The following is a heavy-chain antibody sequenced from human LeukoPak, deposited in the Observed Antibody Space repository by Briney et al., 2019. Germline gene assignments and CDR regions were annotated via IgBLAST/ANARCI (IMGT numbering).Heavy chain of an antibody. CDR2: IYYSGST. V-gene: IGHV4-39*01. D-gene: IGHD3-22*01. Sequence: SETLSLTCSVSGGFISSSSYYWGWIRQPPGKGLEWIGDIYYSGSTYFKPSLASRVAISIDTSKNQFSLRLSPVTAADTAVYYCARRRYYDGTGYLDWGQGTLVIVSS. CDR1: GGFISSSSYY. J-gene: IGHJ1*01. CDR3: ARRRYYDGTGYLD.